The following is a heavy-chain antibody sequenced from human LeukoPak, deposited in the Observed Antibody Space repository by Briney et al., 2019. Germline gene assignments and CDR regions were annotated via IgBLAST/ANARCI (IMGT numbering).Heavy chain of an antibody. Sequence: GRSLRLSCAASGFTFDDCAMHWVRQAPGKGLEWVSGISWNSGSIGYADSVKGRFTISRDNAKNSLYLQMNSLRAEDTAFYYCAKDSSSSWYRDFDYWGQGTLVTVSS. D-gene: IGHD6-13*01. CDR2: ISWNSGSI. J-gene: IGHJ4*02. CDR3: AKDSSSSWYRDFDY. V-gene: IGHV3-9*01. CDR1: GFTFDDCA.